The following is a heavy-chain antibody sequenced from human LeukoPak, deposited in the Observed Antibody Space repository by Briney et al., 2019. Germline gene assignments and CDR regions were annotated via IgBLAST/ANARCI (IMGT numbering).Heavy chain of an antibody. CDR1: GFTFSNYV. V-gene: IGHV3-23*01. J-gene: IGHJ4*02. Sequence: GGSLRLSCAASGFTFSNYVMTWLRQAPGKGLEWVSAISGSGGRTDYADSVKGRFTISRDNSKNTLYLQMNSLRAEDTAVYYCAHGNYFDYWGQGTLVTVSS. D-gene: IGHD1-14*01. CDR2: ISGSGGRT. CDR3: AHGNYFDY.